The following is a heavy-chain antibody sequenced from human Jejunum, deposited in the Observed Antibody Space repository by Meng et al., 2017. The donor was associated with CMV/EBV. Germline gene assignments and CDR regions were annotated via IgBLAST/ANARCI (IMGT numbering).Heavy chain of an antibody. CDR2: ITGGGGGT. CDR3: ARDMCTTTSCYGRLNYYYYAMDV. Sequence: NWVRQAPGKGLEWVSAITGGGGGTYYADAVKGRFTISRDNAKNSLYLQMNSLRAEDTAMYFCARDMCTTTSCYGRLNYYYYAMDVWGQGTTVTVSS. V-gene: IGHV3-21*06. J-gene: IGHJ6*02. D-gene: IGHD2-2*01.